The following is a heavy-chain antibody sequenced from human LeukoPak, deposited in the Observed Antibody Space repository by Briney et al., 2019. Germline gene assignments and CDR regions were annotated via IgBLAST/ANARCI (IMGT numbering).Heavy chain of an antibody. CDR2: INHSGST. V-gene: IGHV4-34*01. Sequence: SETLSLTCAVYGGSFSGYYWSWIRQPPGKGLEWIGEINHSGSTNYNPSLKSRVTISVDTSKNQFSLKPSSVTAADTAVYYCASGPAGAASAEYYFDYWGQGTLVTVSS. D-gene: IGHD2-15*01. CDR3: ASGPAGAASAEYYFDY. CDR1: GGSFSGYY. J-gene: IGHJ4*02.